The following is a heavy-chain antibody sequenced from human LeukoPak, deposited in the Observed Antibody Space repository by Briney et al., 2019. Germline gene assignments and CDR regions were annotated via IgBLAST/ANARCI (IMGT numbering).Heavy chain of an antibody. D-gene: IGHD6-6*01. CDR3: ARSLAGRSYYYYMDA. CDR1: GYSFITFD. J-gene: IGHJ6*03. V-gene: IGHV1-8*01. CDR2: MHPTTGNT. Sequence: VSVTVSCKASGYSFITFDINWVRQATGRGLEWMGWMHPTTGNTGYAQKFQGRVSMTRNTSIDTAYMELSSLKSDDTAVYYCARSLAGRSYYYYMDAWGNGTTVTVSS.